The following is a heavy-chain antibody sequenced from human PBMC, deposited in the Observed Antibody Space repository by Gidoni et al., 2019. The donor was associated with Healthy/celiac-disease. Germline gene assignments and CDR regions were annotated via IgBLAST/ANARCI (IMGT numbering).Heavy chain of an antibody. V-gene: IGHV4-59*01. Sequence: GKGLGWIGYIYYVGSTNNNPSLKSRFTISVDTAKSQFSRNLSSVTAADTAVYYCARDRGVGWELYPMFAFDIWGQGTMVTVSS. J-gene: IGHJ3*02. CDR2: IYYVGST. CDR3: ARDRGVGWELYPMFAFDI. D-gene: IGHD1-26*01.